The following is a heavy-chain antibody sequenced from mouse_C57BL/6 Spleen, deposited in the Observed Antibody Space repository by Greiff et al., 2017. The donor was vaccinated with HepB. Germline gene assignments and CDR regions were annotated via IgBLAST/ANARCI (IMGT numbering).Heavy chain of an antibody. Sequence: VKVVESGPGLVAPSQSLSITCTVSGFSLTSYGVDWVRQSPGKGLEWLGVIWGVGSTNYNSALKSRLSISKDNSKSQVFLKMNSLQTDDTAMYYCASDLYGNYGAMDYWGQGTSVTVSS. CDR3: ASDLYGNYGAMDY. D-gene: IGHD2-1*01. V-gene: IGHV2-6*01. J-gene: IGHJ4*01. CDR1: GFSLTSYG. CDR2: IWGVGST.